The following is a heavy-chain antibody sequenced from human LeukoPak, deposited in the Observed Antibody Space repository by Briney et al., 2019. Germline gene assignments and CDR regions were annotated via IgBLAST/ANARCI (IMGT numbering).Heavy chain of an antibody. Sequence: SVKVFCKASGGTFSSYAISWVRQAPGQGLEWMGGIIPIFGTANYAQKFQGRVTITADEATSTPYMELSSLRSEDTAVYYCARDRHLRSSTSSKGAWFVPWGQGTLVTVPS. J-gene: IGHJ5*02. V-gene: IGHV1-69*13. CDR3: ARDRHLRSSTSSKGAWFVP. D-gene: IGHD2-2*01. CDR1: GGTFSSYA. CDR2: IIPIFGTA.